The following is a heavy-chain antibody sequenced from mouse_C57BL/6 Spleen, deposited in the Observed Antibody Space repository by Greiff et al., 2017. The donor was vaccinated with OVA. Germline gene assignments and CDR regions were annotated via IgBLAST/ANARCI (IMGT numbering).Heavy chain of an antibody. CDR2: ISYDGST. V-gene: IGHV3-6*01. Sequence: EVKLQQSGPGLVKPSQSLSLTCSVTGYSITSGYYWNWLRQFPGNKLEWMGFISYDGSTNYNPSLKNRISITRDKSKNQFFLKLNSVTTEDTATYYCARGVPFDCWGQGTTLTVSS. CDR1: GYSITSGYY. CDR3: ARGVPFDC. J-gene: IGHJ2*01.